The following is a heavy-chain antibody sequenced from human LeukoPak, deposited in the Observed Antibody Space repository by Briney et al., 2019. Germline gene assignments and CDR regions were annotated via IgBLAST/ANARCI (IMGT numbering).Heavy chain of an antibody. V-gene: IGHV3-30*18. CDR2: ISYDGSNK. D-gene: IGHD3-10*01. CDR1: GFTFSSYG. CDR3: AKDRGDY. Sequence: GGSLRLSCAASGFTFSSYGMHWVRQAPGKGLEWVAVISYDGSNKYYADSVKGRFTISRDNSKNTLYLQMNSLRAEDTAVYNCAKDRGDYWGQGTLVTVSS. J-gene: IGHJ4*02.